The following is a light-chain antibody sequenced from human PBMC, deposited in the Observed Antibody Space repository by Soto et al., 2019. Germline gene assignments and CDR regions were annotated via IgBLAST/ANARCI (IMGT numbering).Light chain of an antibody. V-gene: IGLV2-8*01. J-gene: IGLJ2*01. CDR2: DVI. CDR1: SSDVGSYNF. Sequence: QSALTQPPSASGSPGQSVTISCTGTSSDVGSYNFVSWYQHHPGKAPKLILYDVIKRPSGVPDRFSGSKSGNTASLTVSGLQAEDEADYYCSSYGGSNSFILFGGGTKVTVL. CDR3: SSYGGSNSFIL.